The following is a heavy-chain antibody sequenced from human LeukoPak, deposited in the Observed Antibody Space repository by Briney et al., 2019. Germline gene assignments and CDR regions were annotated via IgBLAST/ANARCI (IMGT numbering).Heavy chain of an antibody. CDR2: ISGSGGST. Sequence: PGGSLRLSCAASGFTFSSYAMSWVRQAPGKGLEWVSAISGSGGSTYYADSVKGRFTISRDNSKNTLYLQMNSLRAEDTAVYYCALTPKYYYDSSGPDDYWGQGTLVTVSS. V-gene: IGHV3-23*01. D-gene: IGHD3-22*01. CDR3: ALTPKYYYDSSGPDDY. J-gene: IGHJ4*02. CDR1: GFTFSSYA.